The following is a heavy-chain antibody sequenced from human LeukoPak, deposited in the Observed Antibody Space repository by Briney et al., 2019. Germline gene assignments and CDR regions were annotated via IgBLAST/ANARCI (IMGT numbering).Heavy chain of an antibody. V-gene: IGHV4-61*02. D-gene: IGHD4/OR15-4a*01. Sequence: SETLSLTCTVSGGSISSGSYFWSWIRQPAGKELEWVGRVYTSGSTNYNPSLKSRVTISLDTSKNQFSLELKSVTAADTAVYFCARCWRKGLTFDHWGQGTRVTVSS. CDR2: VYTSGST. CDR3: ARCWRKGLTFDH. J-gene: IGHJ4*02. CDR1: GGSISSGSYF.